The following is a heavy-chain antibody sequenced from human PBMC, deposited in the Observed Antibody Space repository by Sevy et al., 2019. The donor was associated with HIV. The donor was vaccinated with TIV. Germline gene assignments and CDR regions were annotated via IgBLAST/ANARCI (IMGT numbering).Heavy chain of an antibody. J-gene: IGHJ4*02. CDR2: ASQSGSA. CDR1: GVSFSDYY. CDR3: ARGPVFSPEYCSGGTCPTIDY. D-gene: IGHD2-15*01. V-gene: IGHV4-34*01. Sequence: SETLSLTCAVSGVSFSDYYWAWIRQPPGKGLEWIGEASQSGSANYNPSLRSRVIMSLDTSNNQFSLKLTSVTAADTAVYYCARGPVFSPEYCSGGTCPTIDYWGQGTLVTVSS.